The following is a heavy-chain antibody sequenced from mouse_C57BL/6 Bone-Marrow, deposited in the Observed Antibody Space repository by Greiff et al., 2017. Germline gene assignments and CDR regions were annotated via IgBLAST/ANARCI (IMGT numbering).Heavy chain of an antibody. V-gene: IGHV3-6*01. J-gene: IGHJ2*01. D-gene: IGHD1-1*01. CDR1: GYSITSGYY. Sequence: DVKLQESGPGLVKPSQSLSLTCSVTGYSITSGYYWNWIRQFPGNKLEWMGYISYDGSNNYNPSLKNRISITRDTSKNQFFLKLNSVTTEDTATYYCASFHYYGSSDYFDYWGQGTTLTVSS. CDR2: ISYDGSN. CDR3: ASFHYYGSSDYFDY.